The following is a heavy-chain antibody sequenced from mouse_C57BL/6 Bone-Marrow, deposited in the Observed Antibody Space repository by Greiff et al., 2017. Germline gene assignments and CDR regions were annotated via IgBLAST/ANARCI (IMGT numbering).Heavy chain of an antibody. CDR3: TGDGSSAWFAY. CDR1: GFTFSNYW. CDR2: IRLKSDNYAT. D-gene: IGHD1-1*01. J-gene: IGHJ3*01. Sequence: EVKLVESGGGLVQPGGSMKLSCVASGFTFSNYWMNWVRQSPEKGLEWVAQIRLKSDNYATHYAKSVKGRFTISRDDSKSSVHLQMNNLRAEDTGIYYCTGDGSSAWFAYWGQGTLVTVSA. V-gene: IGHV6-3*01.